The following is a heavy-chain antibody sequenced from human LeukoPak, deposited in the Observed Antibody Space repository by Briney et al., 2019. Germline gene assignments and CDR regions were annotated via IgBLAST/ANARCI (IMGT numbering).Heavy chain of an antibody. Sequence: AESLRLSCSASRFTFSTYWMDCDSQAPGKGLVWVSRIKSEGSGTSYTDSGKGPFTLSRHNPPHTLYMQMSSLRPEGTAVYYCARDIYGLHADQWGEGTLVTVSS. CDR1: RFTFSTYW. CDR3: ARDIYGLHADQ. V-gene: IGHV3-74*01. CDR2: IKSEGSGT. D-gene: IGHD5-24*01. J-gene: IGHJ5*02.